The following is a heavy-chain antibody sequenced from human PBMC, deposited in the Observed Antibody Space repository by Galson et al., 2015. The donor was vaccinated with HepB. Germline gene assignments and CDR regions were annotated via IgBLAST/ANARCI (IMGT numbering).Heavy chain of an antibody. J-gene: IGHJ6*02. CDR2: INTNTGNP. CDR3: AREDGDYEGLYYYGMDV. V-gene: IGHV7-4-1*02. CDR1: GYTFTSYA. Sequence: SVKVSCKASGYTFTSYAMNWVRQAPGQGLEWMGWINTNTGNPTYAQGFTGRFVFSLDTSVSTAYLQISSLKAEDTAVYYCAREDGDYEGLYYYGMDVWGQGTTVTVSS. D-gene: IGHD4-17*01.